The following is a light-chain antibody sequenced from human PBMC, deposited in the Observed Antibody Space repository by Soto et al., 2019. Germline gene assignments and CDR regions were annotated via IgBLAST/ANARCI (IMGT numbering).Light chain of an antibody. CDR1: QSISIY. V-gene: IGKV1-39*01. J-gene: IGKJ4*01. CDR2: AAS. CDR3: QQSYSTPLT. Sequence: DIQMTQSPSSLSSSVGDRVTITCRASQSISIYLNWYQQKPGRAPKLLIYAASSLPSGVPSRFSATGSGTDFTLTISSLQPEDFTTYFCQQSYSTPLTFGGGTKV.